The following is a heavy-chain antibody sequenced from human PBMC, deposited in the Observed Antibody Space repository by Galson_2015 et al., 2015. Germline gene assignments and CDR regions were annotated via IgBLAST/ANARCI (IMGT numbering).Heavy chain of an antibody. Sequence: SVKVSCKASGYTFTSYDINWVRQATGQGLEWMGWMNPNSGNTGYAQKFQGRVTMTRNTSTSTAYMELSSLRSEDTAVYYCARSGYNYDAGDYWGQGTLVTVSS. V-gene: IGHV1-8*01. CDR1: GYTFTSYD. CDR3: ARSGYNYDAGDY. CDR2: MNPNSGNT. D-gene: IGHD5-24*01. J-gene: IGHJ4*02.